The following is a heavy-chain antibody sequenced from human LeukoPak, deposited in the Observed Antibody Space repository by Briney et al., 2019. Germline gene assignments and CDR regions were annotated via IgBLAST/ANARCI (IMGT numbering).Heavy chain of an antibody. CDR2: ILYDRSNK. J-gene: IGHJ4*02. CDR3: ARDQIVGATRLALY. D-gene: IGHD1-26*01. CDR1: GFTFSSYG. Sequence: GGSLRLSCVASGFTFSSYGMHWVRQAPGKGLEWVAVILYDRSNKYYADSVKGRFTISRDNSKNTLYLQMNSLRAEDTAVYYCARDQIVGATRLALYWGQGTLVTVSS. V-gene: IGHV3-30*03.